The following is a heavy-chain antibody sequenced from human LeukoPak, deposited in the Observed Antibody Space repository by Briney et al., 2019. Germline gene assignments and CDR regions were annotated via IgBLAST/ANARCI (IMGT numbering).Heavy chain of an antibody. V-gene: IGHV3-30*18. D-gene: IGHD5-18*01. J-gene: IGHJ4*02. Sequence: GRSLRLSCAASGFTFSSYGMHWVRQAPGKGLEWVAVISYDGSNKYYADSVKGRFTISRDNSKNTLYLQMNSLRAEDTAVYYCAKDHQYSYFDYWGQGTLVTVSS. CDR3: AKDHQYSYFDY. CDR2: ISYDGSNK. CDR1: GFTFSSYG.